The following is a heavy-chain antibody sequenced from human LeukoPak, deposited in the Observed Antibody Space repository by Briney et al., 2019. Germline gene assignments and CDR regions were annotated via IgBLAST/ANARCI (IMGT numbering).Heavy chain of an antibody. V-gene: IGHV4-31*03. D-gene: IGHD1-26*01. CDR3: ARSVSKTAWDPFDY. J-gene: IGHJ4*02. CDR2: IYYSGST. Sequence: SQTLSLTCTVSGGSISSGGYYWSWIRQHPGKGLEWIGDIYYSGSTYYNPSLKSRVTISVDTSKNQFSLKLSSVTAADTAVYYCARSVSKTAWDPFDYWGQGTLVTVSS. CDR1: GGSISSGGYY.